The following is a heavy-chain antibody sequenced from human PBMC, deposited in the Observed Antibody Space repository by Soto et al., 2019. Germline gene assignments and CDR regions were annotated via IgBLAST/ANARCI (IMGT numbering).Heavy chain of an antibody. CDR2: INPSGGST. V-gene: IGHV1-46*01. Sequence: ASVKVSCKASGYTFTSYYMHWVRQAPGQGLEWMGIINPSGGSTSYAQKFQGRVTMTRDTSTSTVYMELSSLRSEDTAVYYCSREDPTYYYDSSGSQYYYYGMDVWGQGTTVTVSS. D-gene: IGHD3-22*01. CDR1: GYTFTSYY. CDR3: SREDPTYYYDSSGSQYYYYGMDV. J-gene: IGHJ6*02.